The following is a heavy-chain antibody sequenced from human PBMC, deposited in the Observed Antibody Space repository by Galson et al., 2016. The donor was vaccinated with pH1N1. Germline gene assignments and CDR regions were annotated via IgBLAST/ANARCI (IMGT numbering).Heavy chain of an antibody. CDR1: GDSVSSNRVA. J-gene: IGHJ6*02. CDR3: ARVRASGWPNYYGVDV. V-gene: IGHV6-1*01. CDR2: TYYRSTWSN. Sequence: CAISGDSVSSNRVAWHWIRQSPSRGLEWLGTTYYRSTWSNDYAVSVKSRITINPDTSKNQFSLQLDSVTPEDTAVYYCARVRASGWPNYYGVDVWGQGTTVTVSS. D-gene: IGHD6-19*01.